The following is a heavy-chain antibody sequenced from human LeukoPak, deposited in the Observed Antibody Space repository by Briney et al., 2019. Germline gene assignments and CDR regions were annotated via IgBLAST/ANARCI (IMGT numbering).Heavy chain of an antibody. CDR2: ISGSGGST. V-gene: IGHV3-23*01. D-gene: IGHD3-22*01. CDR1: GFTFSSYA. CDR3: AKVEDYYDSSGYYPQYFQH. J-gene: IGHJ1*01. Sequence: GGSLRLSCAASGFTFSSYAMSWVRQAPGKGLEWVSAISGSGGSTYYADSVKGRFTISRDNSKNTQYLQMNSLRAEDTAVYYCAKVEDYYDSSGYYPQYFQHWGQGTLVTVSS.